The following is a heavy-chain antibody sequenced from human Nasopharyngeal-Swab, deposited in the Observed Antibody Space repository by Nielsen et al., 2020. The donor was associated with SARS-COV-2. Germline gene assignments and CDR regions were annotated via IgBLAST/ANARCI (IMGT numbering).Heavy chain of an antibody. J-gene: IGHJ6*02. CDR3: AKTLNPYCSSTSCYSGGMDV. CDR2: ISWNSGSI. CDR1: GFTFDDYA. V-gene: IGHV3-9*01. D-gene: IGHD2-2*01. Sequence: GGSLRLSCAASGFTFDDYAMHWVRQAPGKGLEWVSGISWNSGSIGYADPVKGRFTISRDNAKNSLYLQMNSLRAEDTALYYCAKTLNPYCSSTSCYSGGMDVWGQGTTVTVSS.